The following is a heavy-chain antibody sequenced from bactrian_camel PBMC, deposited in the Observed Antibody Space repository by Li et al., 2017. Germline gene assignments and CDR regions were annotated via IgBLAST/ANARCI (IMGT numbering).Heavy chain of an antibody. Sequence: HVQLVESGGGSVQAGGSLRLSCQVSRSTYSVGCMGWFRQAPGKEREGVAAIDSDGTSYADSVKGRFTISKDNAKNSLYLQMSGLTPEDTAMYYCAAVRNPIYYCPSAHEYAHWGQGTQVTVS. V-gene: IGHV3S26*01. J-gene: IGHJ4*01. CDR2: IDSDGT. CDR3: AAVRNPIYYCPSAHEYAH. CDR1: RSTYSVGC. D-gene: IGHD3*01.